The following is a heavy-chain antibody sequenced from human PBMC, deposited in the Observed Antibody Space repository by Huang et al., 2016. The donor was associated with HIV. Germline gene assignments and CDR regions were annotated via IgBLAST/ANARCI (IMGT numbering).Heavy chain of an antibody. CDR3: ARKFSSTWYRAFGL. D-gene: IGHD6-13*01. CDR1: GYSFNTYW. Sequence: EVQLVQSGAEVKKPGESLKISCQGSGYSFNTYWIACVRQMHGKGPEWVGIIYTDDSDTRYSPSFQGQVTISADKSIDTAYLQWRSLKASDTAMYYCARKFSSTWYRAFGLWGQGTMVTVSS. J-gene: IGHJ3*01. CDR2: IYTDDSDT. V-gene: IGHV5-51*01.